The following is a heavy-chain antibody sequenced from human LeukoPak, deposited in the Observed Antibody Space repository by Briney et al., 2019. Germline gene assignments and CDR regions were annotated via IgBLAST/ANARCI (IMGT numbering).Heavy chain of an antibody. CDR2: IYPGDSDT. CDR3: ARLEGSGWSPSRFDY. D-gene: IGHD6-19*01. Sequence: GESLKISCKGVGYSFTNHWIGWVRQMPGKGLEWMAIIYPGDSDTRYSPSFHGRGTISADKSSSTAYLQWSSLKASDTAMYYCARLEGSGWSPSRFDYWGQGTLVTVSS. CDR1: GYSFTNHW. J-gene: IGHJ4*02. V-gene: IGHV5-51*01.